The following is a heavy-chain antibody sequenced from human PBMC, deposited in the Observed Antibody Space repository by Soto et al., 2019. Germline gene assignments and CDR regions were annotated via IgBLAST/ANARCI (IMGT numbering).Heavy chain of an antibody. Sequence: SQTLSLTCAISGDSVSSNTAAWHWIRQSPSRGLEWLGRTYFRSRWYNDYAVSVKSRITINADTSKNQFSLHLNSVSPEDTAVYYCARDLESGYSNYYSSMDVWGKGTTVPVPS. V-gene: IGHV6-1*01. D-gene: IGHD5-12*01. CDR3: ARDLESGYSNYYSSMDV. CDR2: TYFRSRWYN. CDR1: GDSVSSNTAA. J-gene: IGHJ6*03.